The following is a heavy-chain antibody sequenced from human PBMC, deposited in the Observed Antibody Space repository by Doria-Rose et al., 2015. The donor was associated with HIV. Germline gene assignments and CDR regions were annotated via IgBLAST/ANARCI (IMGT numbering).Heavy chain of an antibody. D-gene: IGHD6-13*01. J-gene: IGHJ4*02. CDR2: FFSDDER. CDR3: ARIKSSRWYHKYYFDF. Sequence: QVQLVQSGPVLVKPTETLTLTCTVSGVSLSSPGMGVSWIRQPPGKALEWLANFFSDDERSYKTSLKSRLTISRGTSKGQVVLTMTDMDPVDTATYYCARIKSSRWYHKYYFDFRGQGTLVIVSA. CDR1: GVSLSSPGMG. V-gene: IGHV2-26*01.